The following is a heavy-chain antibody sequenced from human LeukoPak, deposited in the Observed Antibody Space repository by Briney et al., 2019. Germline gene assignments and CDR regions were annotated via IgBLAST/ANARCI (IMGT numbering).Heavy chain of an antibody. CDR2: ISESGGTT. Sequence: GGSLRLSCAASGFTFSTYAMSWVRQAPGKGLEWVSGISESGGTTYYADSVKGRFTISRDNFKSTLYLQMNSLRAEDTAVYYCAKDPSTGWYWYFQHWGQGTLVTVSS. CDR1: GFTFSTYA. CDR3: AKDPSTGWYWYFQH. D-gene: IGHD6-19*01. V-gene: IGHV3-23*01. J-gene: IGHJ1*01.